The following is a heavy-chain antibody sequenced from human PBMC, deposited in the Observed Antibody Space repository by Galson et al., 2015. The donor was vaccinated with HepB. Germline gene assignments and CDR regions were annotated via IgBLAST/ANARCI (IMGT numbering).Heavy chain of an antibody. CDR1: GFTFSSYG. CDR2: ISYDGSNK. V-gene: IGHV3-30*03. CDR3: ARDLTSPGYGVEEGY. Sequence: SLRLSCAASGFTFSSYGMHWVRQAPGKGLEWVAVISYDGSNKYYADSVKGRFTISRDNSKNTLYLQMNSLRAEDTAVYYCARDLTSPGYGVEEGYWGQGTLVTVSS. J-gene: IGHJ4*02. D-gene: IGHD3-10*01.